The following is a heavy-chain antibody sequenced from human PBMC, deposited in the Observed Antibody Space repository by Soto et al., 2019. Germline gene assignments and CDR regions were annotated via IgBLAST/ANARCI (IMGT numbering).Heavy chain of an antibody. Sequence: SQTLSLTCAISGDSVSSNSAAWNWIRQSPSRGLEWLGRTYYRSKWYNDYAVSVKSRITINPDTSKNQFSLQLNSVTPEDTAVYYSASDRPKQWLVLDYYYSGMDVWGQGTKVTVSS. J-gene: IGHJ6*02. D-gene: IGHD6-19*01. CDR3: ASDRPKQWLVLDYYYSGMDV. CDR1: GDSVSSNSAA. CDR2: TYYRSKWYN. V-gene: IGHV6-1*01.